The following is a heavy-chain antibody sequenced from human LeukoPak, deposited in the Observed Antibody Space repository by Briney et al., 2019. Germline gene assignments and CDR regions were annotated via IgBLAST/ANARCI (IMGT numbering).Heavy chain of an antibody. J-gene: IGHJ4*02. D-gene: IGHD1-26*01. CDR2: IYHSGNT. Sequence: SETLSLTCAVSGDSINSSNWWNWVRQPPGQGLEWIAEIYHSGNTNYNPSLKSRVTISLDKSKNQFSLKLTSVTAADTALYFCARAGGGTYYFDFWGQGTLVTVSS. V-gene: IGHV4-4*02. CDR3: ARAGGGTYYFDF. CDR1: GDSINSSNW.